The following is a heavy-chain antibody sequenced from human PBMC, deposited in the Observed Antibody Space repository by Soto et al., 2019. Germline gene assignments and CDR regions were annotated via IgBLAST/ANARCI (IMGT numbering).Heavy chain of an antibody. CDR3: ASRDPGTSVDY. V-gene: IGHV4-4*02. D-gene: IGHD1-7*01. Sequence: PSETLSLTSAVSGGSFTSNNWWTWVRQPPGQGLEWIGEIYRTGSTNYNPSLKSRVTISLDKSEKQISLKVTSLTAADTAVYYCASRDPGTSVDYWGQGTLVTVSS. CDR1: GGSFTSNNW. J-gene: IGHJ4*02. CDR2: IYRTGST.